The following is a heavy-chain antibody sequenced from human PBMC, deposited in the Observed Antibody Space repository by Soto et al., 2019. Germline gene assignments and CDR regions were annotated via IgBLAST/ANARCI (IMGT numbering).Heavy chain of an antibody. CDR3: ARERNWLDP. CDR2: MNPNSGNT. CDR1: GYTFSSYD. Sequence: QVQLVQSGAEVKKPGASVKVSCKASGYTFSSYDINWVRQATGQGLEWMGWMNPNSGNTAYAQKFQGRGTMTRNTSRSTAYMERSSLRSEDTAGDYCARERNWLDPWGQGTLVTVSS. D-gene: IGHD1-26*01. J-gene: IGHJ5*02. V-gene: IGHV1-8*01.